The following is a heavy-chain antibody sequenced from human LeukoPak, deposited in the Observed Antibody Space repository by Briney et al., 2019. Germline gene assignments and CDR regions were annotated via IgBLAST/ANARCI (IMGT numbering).Heavy chain of an antibody. Sequence: GGSLRLSCEASELPFNAYSMNWVRQAPGKGLECVSSISSSSYYTYYADSVKGRFTISRDNTKNSLYLQMNSLRVEDTAVYYCARDLAAGTGNWLDPWGQGTLVTVSS. CDR3: ARDLAAGTGNWLDP. CDR2: ISSSSYYT. CDR1: ELPFNAYS. D-gene: IGHD6-13*01. J-gene: IGHJ5*02. V-gene: IGHV3-21*01.